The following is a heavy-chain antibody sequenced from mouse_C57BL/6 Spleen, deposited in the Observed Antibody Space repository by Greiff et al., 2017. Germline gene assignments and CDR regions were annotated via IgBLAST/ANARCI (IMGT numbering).Heavy chain of an antibody. J-gene: IGHJ1*03. V-gene: IGHV14-4*01. CDR2: IDPENGDT. CDR3: TVTTTADWYFDV. CDR1: GFNIKDDY. D-gene: IGHD2-12*01. Sequence: EVQLQQSGAELVRPGASVKLSCTASGFNIKDDYMHWVKQRPEQGLEWIGWIDPENGDTEYASQFQGKATITADTSSNTAYLQLSSLTSEDTAVYYCTVTTTADWYFDVWGTGTTVTVSS.